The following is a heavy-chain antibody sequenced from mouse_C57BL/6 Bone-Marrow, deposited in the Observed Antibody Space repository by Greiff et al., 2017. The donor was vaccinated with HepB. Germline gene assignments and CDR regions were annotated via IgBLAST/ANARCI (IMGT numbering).Heavy chain of an antibody. CDR2: IDPSDSYT. V-gene: IGHV1-69*01. CDR3: AREDTTVVADFDY. J-gene: IGHJ2*01. Sequence: QVQLQQPGAELVMPGASVKLSCKASGYTFTSYWMHWVKRRPGQGLEWIGEIDPSDSYTNYNQKFKGKSTLTVDKSSSTAYMQLSSLTSEDSAVYYCAREDTTVVADFDYWGQGTTLTVSS. CDR1: GYTFTSYW. D-gene: IGHD1-1*01.